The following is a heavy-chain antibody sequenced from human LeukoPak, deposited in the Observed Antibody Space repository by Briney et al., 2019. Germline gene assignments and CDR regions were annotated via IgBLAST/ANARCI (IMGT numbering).Heavy chain of an antibody. D-gene: IGHD3-16*01. J-gene: IGHJ4*02. CDR3: ATHYAGLYFGL. CDR1: GASIRSNIYY. V-gene: IGHV4-39*01. CDR2: IFHNGIT. Sequence: SETLSLTCTVSGASIRSNIYYWGWIRQSPGKGLEWLGSIFHNGITFYNPSLSSRVTLSLDTSKDHFSLNLTSVTAADTAVYHCATHYAGLYFGLWGRGILVTASS.